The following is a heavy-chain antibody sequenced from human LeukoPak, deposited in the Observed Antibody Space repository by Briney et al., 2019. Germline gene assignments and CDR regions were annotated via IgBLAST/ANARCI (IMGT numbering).Heavy chain of an antibody. CDR1: GFTFSSSW. CDR2: INSDGSIT. D-gene: IGHD3-10*01. Sequence: GGSLRLSCAASGFTFSSSWMHWVRQAPGKGLVWVSHINSDGSITSYADPVKGRFTISRDNAKNTLSLQMNSLRAEDTAVYYCASSGSYGYWGQGTLVTVSS. CDR3: ASSGSYGY. V-gene: IGHV3-74*01. J-gene: IGHJ4*02.